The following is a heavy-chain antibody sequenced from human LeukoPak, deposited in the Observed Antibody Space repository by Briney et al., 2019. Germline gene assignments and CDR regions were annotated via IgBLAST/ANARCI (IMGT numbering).Heavy chain of an antibody. CDR2: INQDASEK. J-gene: IGHJ6*02. CDR3: ARVTKGAMDV. V-gene: IGHV3-7*05. Sequence: PGWSLRLSCAASGFTFSNYWMSWVRQAPGKGLELVYKINQDASEKYFVDFVKGRFTISRDNAKNSLYPQMNSLRAEGPAVYYCARVTKGAMDVWGQGTTVTVSS. CDR1: GFTFSNYW.